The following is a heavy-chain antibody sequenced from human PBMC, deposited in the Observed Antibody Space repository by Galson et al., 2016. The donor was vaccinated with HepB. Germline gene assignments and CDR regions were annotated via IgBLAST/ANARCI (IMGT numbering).Heavy chain of an antibody. CDR3: ARHGCGPTSCSYNWFDP. J-gene: IGHJ5*02. CDR1: GGPITTTSFY. D-gene: IGHD2-2*01. CDR2: IYHTGST. Sequence: SETLSLTCSVSGGPITTTSFYWAWIRQPPGKGLEWIGNIYHTGSTYYNPSLKSRVILSVDTSKNQFSLRVNSVTAADTAVYYCARHGCGPTSCSYNWFDPWGQGNLVTVSS. V-gene: IGHV4-39*01.